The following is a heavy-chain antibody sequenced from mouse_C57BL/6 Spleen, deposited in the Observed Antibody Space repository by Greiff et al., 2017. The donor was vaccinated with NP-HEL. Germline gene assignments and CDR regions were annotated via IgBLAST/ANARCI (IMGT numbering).Heavy chain of an antibody. CDR3: ARGGQLRRRGYYAMDY. CDR1: GYSITSGYY. V-gene: IGHV3-6*01. D-gene: IGHD3-2*02. CDR2: ISYDGSN. J-gene: IGHJ4*01. Sequence: EVKLQESGPGLVKPSQSLSLTCSVTGYSITSGYYWNWIRQFPGNKLEWMGYISYDGSNNYNPSLKNRISITRDTSKNQFFLKLNSVTTEDTATYYCARGGQLRRRGYYAMDYWGQGTSVTVSS.